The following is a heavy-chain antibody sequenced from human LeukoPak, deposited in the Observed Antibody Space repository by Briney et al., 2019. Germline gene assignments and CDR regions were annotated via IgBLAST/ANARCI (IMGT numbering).Heavy chain of an antibody. Sequence: PSQTLSLTCAVSGGSISSGGYSWSWIRQPPGKGLEWIGYIYYSGSTYYNPSLKSRVTISVDTSKNQFSLKLSSVTAADTAVYYCARVAYYYDSSGYSEYFQHWDQGTLVTVSS. CDR1: GGSISSGGYS. CDR3: ARVAYYYDSSGYSEYFQH. J-gene: IGHJ1*01. V-gene: IGHV4-30-4*07. D-gene: IGHD3-22*01. CDR2: IYYSGST.